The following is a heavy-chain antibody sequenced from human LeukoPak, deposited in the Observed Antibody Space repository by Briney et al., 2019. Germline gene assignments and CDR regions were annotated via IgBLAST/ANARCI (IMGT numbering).Heavy chain of an antibody. D-gene: IGHD5-12*01. CDR1: GCSISSYY. CDR2: IYTSGST. Sequence: SETLSLTCTVSGCSISSYYWSWIRQPPGKGLEWIGYIYTSGSTTYNPSLNSRVSISADTSKNQISLKLSSVTAADTAVYYCARHRGYASPSDSFDIWGQGTMVSFAS. CDR3: ARHRGYASPSDSFDI. V-gene: IGHV4-4*09. J-gene: IGHJ3*02.